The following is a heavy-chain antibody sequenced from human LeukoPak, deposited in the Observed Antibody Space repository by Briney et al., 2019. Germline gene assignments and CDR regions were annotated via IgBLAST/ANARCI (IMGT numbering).Heavy chain of an antibody. J-gene: IGHJ4*02. CDR1: GFTFSSYW. CDR2: INHSGST. Sequence: PGGSLRLSCAASGFTFSSYWMSWVRQAPGKGLEWIGEINHSGSTNYNPSLKSRVTISVDTSKNQFSLKLSSVTAADTAVYYCARGWDGYNFDYWGQGTLVTVSS. D-gene: IGHD5-24*01. CDR3: ARGWDGYNFDY. V-gene: IGHV4-34*01.